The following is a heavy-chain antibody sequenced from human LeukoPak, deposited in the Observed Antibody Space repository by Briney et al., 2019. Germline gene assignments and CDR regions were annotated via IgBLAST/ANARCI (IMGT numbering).Heavy chain of an antibody. Sequence: GGSLRLSCAASGFTFSDCYMSWIRQAPGKGLEWVSYISGSSSYTNYADSVKGRFTISRDNAKNPLYLQMNSLRAEDTAVYYCARVGGSYSGDYWGQGTLVTVSS. D-gene: IGHD1-26*01. CDR1: GFTFSDCY. CDR3: ARVGGSYSGDY. J-gene: IGHJ4*02. V-gene: IGHV3-11*05. CDR2: ISGSSSYT.